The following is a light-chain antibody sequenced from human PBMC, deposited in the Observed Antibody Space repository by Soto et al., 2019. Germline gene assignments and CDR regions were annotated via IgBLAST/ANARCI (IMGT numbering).Light chain of an antibody. CDR2: GNS. CDR1: SSNIGAGYD. CDR3: QSYAFSLSGYV. V-gene: IGLV1-40*01. Sequence: QSVLTQPPSVSGAPGQRVTISCTGSSSNIGAGYDVHWYQQLPGTAPKLLIYGNSNRPSGVPDRFSGSKSGTSASLAITGLQAEDEAEYCCQSYAFSLSGYVFGTGTKLTVL. J-gene: IGLJ1*01.